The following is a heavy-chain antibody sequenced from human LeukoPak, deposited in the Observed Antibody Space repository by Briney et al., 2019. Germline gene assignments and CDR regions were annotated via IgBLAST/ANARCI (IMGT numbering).Heavy chain of an antibody. CDR2: IYSGGST. J-gene: IGHJ6*02. CDR1: GFTVSSNY. CDR3: ARERGSCSSTSCYLSPKYYGMDV. D-gene: IGHD2-2*01. V-gene: IGHV3-66*01. Sequence: GGSLRLSCAASGFTVSSNYMSWVRQAPGKGLEWVSVIYSGGSTYYADSVKGRFTISRDNSKNTLYLQMNSLRAEDTAVYYCARERGSCSSTSCYLSPKYYGMDVWGQGTTDTVSS.